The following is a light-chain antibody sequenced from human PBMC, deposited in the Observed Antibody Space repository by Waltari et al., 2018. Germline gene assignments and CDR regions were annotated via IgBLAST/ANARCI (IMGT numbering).Light chain of an antibody. CDR2: GAS. CDR1: RSVSTN. CDR3: QQYNSWPRT. V-gene: IGKV3-15*01. J-gene: IGKJ1*01. Sequence: EIVMTQSPATLSASPGERATLSCRASRSVSTNLAWYQQKPGQAPSLLIYGASTRATGVPATFSGSGSGTEFTLTISSLQSEDFAVYYCQQYNSWPRTFGQGTKVEI.